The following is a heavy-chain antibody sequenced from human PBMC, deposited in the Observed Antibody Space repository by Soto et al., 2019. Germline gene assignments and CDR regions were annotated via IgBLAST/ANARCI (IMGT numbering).Heavy chain of an antibody. CDR1: GESITSDW. J-gene: IGHJ4*02. D-gene: IGHD5-12*01. CDR2: IYHSGRT. CDR3: ARRYSGYGDY. V-gene: IGHV4-4*02. Sequence: QVQLQESGPGLVEPSGTLSLTCTVSGESITSDWWTWVRQPPGKGLEWIGEIYHSGRTNYNPSLKRRVTISVDTSKNQFSLKLSSVTAADTAVYYCARRYSGYGDYWGQGTLVTVSS.